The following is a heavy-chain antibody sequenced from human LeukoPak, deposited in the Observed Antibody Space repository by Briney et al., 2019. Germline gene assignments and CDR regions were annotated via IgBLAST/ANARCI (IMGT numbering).Heavy chain of an antibody. CDR1: GYTFTSYD. D-gene: IGHD4-23*01. J-gene: IGHJ3*02. V-gene: IGHV1-8*01. CDR2: MNPNSGNT. Sequence: EASVKVSCKASGYTFTSYDINWVRQATGQGLEWMGWMNPNSGNTGYAQKFQGRVTMTRNTSISTAYMELSSLRSEDTAVYYCARVGPYGDNSAPYAFDIWGQGTMVTVSS. CDR3: ARVGPYGDNSAPYAFDI.